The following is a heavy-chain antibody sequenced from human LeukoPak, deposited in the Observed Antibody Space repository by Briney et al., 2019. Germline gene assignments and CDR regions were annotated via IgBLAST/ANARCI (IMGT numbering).Heavy chain of an antibody. CDR2: IFYSGST. CDR1: GGSISSYY. J-gene: IGHJ3*02. V-gene: IGHV4-59*01. Sequence: SETLSLTCTVSGGSISSYYWSWIRQPPGKGLEWIGYIFYSGSTNYNPSLKSRVTISVDTSKNQFSLKLNSVTAADTAVYYCARGGSSWPYAFDIWGQGTMVTVSS. D-gene: IGHD6-13*01. CDR3: ARGGSSWPYAFDI.